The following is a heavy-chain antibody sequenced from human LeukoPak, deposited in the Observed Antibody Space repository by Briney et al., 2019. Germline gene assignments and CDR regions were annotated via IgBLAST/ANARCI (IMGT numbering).Heavy chain of an antibody. CDR3: TRDHNRRLGELSLLDY. Sequence: PGGSLRLSCAASGFPFRSYAMHWVRQAPGKGLEWVAVISFDGSNKYYADSVKGRFTISRDNSKNTLYLQMDRQRVEDTPVYYCTRDHNRRLGELSLLDYWGQGTLVTVSS. D-gene: IGHD3-16*02. J-gene: IGHJ4*02. V-gene: IGHV3-30*04. CDR1: GFPFRSYA. CDR2: ISFDGSNK.